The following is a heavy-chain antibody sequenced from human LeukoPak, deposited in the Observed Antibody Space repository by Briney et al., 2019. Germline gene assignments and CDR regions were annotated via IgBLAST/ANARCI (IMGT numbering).Heavy chain of an antibody. J-gene: IGHJ4*02. CDR3: AKDGICLDY. CDR1: GFTFSSCA. D-gene: IGHD2-15*01. CDR2: ISVSGGST. Sequence: GGSLRLSCAASGFTFSSCAMSWVRQAPGKGLEWVSGISVSGGSTDYADSVKGRFTISRDNSKNTLYLQMNNLRAEDTAVYYCAKDGICLDYWGQGTLVTVSS. V-gene: IGHV3-23*01.